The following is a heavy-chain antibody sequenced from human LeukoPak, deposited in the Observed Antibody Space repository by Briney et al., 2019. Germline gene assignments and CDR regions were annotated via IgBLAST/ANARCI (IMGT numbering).Heavy chain of an antibody. Sequence: GSLRLSCTANNYWMTWVRQAPGKGLEWVANIKQDGSEKYYADSVKGRFTISRDNAKNSVYLQMNCLRAEDTAVYYCAGDRGYFDYWGQGTLVTVSS. J-gene: IGHJ4*02. V-gene: IGHV3-7*01. CDR1: NYW. CDR2: IKQDGSEK. CDR3: AGDRGYFDY.